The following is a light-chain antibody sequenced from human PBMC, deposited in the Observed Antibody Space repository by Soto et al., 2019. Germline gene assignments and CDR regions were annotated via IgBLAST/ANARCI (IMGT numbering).Light chain of an antibody. V-gene: IGKV1-5*01. CDR3: QQYHSSSPT. CDR2: DAS. J-gene: IGKJ2*01. Sequence: DIQMTQSPSTLSASVGDGVTITCRASQNISVWLAWYQQRPGKAPKFLIYDASSLETGVPSRFSGSGSGTEFTLTIRSLQPDDFATYYCQQYHSSSPTFGQGTKLEIK. CDR1: QNISVW.